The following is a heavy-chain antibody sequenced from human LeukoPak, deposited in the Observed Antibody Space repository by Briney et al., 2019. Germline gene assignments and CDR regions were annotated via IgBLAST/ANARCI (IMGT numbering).Heavy chain of an antibody. V-gene: IGHV1-69-2*01. CDR2: VDPEDGET. D-gene: IGHD2-2*01. Sequence: ALVKISCKVSGYTFTDYYMHWVQQAPGKGLEWMGLVDPEDGETIYAEKLQGRVTITADTSTDTAYMELSSLRSEDTAVYYCATRGIVVVPVWGDYWGQGTLVTVSS. CDR1: GYTFTDYY. J-gene: IGHJ4*02. CDR3: ATRGIVVVPVWGDY.